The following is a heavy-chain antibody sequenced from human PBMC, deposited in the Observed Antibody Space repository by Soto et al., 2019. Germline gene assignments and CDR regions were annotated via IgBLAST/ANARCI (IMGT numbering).Heavy chain of an antibody. V-gene: IGHV3-33*01. CDR2: IWYDGSNK. Sequence: QVQLVESGGGVVQPGRSLRLSCAASGFTFSTYAMHWVRQAPGKGLEWVAVIWYDGSNKYYADSVKGRFTISRDNSKNTLVLQMNSLRAEDTAGYYCASDLEGAATWWYRFDYWGQGTLVTVSS. J-gene: IGHJ4*02. CDR1: GFTFSTYA. D-gene: IGHD2-15*01. CDR3: ASDLEGAATWWYRFDY.